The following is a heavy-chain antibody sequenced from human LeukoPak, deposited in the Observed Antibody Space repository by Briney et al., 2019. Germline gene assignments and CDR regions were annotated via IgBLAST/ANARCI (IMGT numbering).Heavy chain of an antibody. Sequence: SVKVSCKASGDTFSSYAISWVRQAPGQGLEWMGGIIPIFGTANYAQKFQGRVTITADESTSTAYMELSSLRSEDTAVYYCARDSATYCGGDCYPFDPWGQGTLVTVSS. CDR1: GDTFSSYA. V-gene: IGHV1-69*01. CDR2: IIPIFGTA. D-gene: IGHD2-21*02. CDR3: ARDSATYCGGDCYPFDP. J-gene: IGHJ5*02.